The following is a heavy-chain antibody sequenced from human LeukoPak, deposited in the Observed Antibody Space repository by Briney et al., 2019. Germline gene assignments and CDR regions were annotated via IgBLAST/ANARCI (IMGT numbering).Heavy chain of an antibody. CDR1: AYSISSGYY. CDR3: ARSSRAAKAVAFPFDY. V-gene: IGHV4-38-2*02. Sequence: SETLSLTCTVSAYSISSGYYWGWIRQPPGKGLEWIGSIYYSGSTYYNPSLKSRVTISVDTSKNQFSLKLSSVTAADTAVYYCARSSRAAKAVAFPFDYWGQGTLVTVSS. D-gene: IGHD6-19*01. CDR2: IYYSGST. J-gene: IGHJ4*02.